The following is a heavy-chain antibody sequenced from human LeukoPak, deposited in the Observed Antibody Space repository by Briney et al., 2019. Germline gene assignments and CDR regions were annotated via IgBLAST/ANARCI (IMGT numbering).Heavy chain of an antibody. CDR1: GDSVSSNRVA. J-gene: IGHJ4*02. CDR2: TYYRSKWFN. V-gene: IGHV6-1*01. CDR3: GRAEHDWGSDY. Sequence: SQTLSLTCVISGDSVSSNRVAWNWIRQSPSRGLEWLGRTYYRSKWFNDYAVSVKGRITINPDTSKNQFSLHLNSVTPEDTAVYYCGRAEHDWGSDYWGQGTLVTVSS. D-gene: IGHD3-9*01.